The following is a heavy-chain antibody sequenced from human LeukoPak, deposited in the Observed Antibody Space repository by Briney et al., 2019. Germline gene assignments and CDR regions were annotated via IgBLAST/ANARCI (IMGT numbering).Heavy chain of an antibody. V-gene: IGHV3-7*01. J-gene: IGHJ6*03. D-gene: IGHD3-22*01. CDR2: IKQDGSEK. CDR1: GFTFSSYV. CDR3: ARVERTYYYDSSNFRAYYYYYMDV. Sequence: AGGSLRLSCAASGFTFSSYVMHWVRQAPGKGLEWVANIKQDGSEKYYVDSVKGRFTISRDNAKNSLYPQMNSLRAEDTAVYYCARVERTYYYDSSNFRAYYYYYMDVWGKGTTVTISS.